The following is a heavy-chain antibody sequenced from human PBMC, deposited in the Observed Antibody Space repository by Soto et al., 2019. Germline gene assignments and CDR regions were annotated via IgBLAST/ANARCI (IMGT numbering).Heavy chain of an antibody. J-gene: IGHJ4*02. CDR2: IYPADSET. CDR1: GYSFFSHW. D-gene: IGHD3-22*01. V-gene: IGHV5-51*01. CDR3: ARRPWLSGYYDY. Sequence: GESLKISCKGSGYSFFSHWIGWVRQMPGKGLEWVGIIYPADSETRYCPSFQGQVTISVDKSINTAYLQWSSLKASDTAMYYCARRPWLSGYYDYWGQGTLVTVSS.